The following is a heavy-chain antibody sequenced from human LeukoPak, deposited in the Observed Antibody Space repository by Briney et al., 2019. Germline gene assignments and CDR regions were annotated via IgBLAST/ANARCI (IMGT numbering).Heavy chain of an antibody. CDR3: AKVQVAGTGGADDAFDI. CDR2: ISGSGGST. D-gene: IGHD6-19*01. Sequence: GGSLRLSCAASGFTFSSYAMSWVRQAPGKGLEWVSAISGSGGSTYYADSVKGRFTISRDNSKNTLYLQMNGLRAEDTAVYYCAKVQVAGTGGADDAFDIWGQGTMVTVSS. V-gene: IGHV3-23*01. J-gene: IGHJ3*02. CDR1: GFTFSSYA.